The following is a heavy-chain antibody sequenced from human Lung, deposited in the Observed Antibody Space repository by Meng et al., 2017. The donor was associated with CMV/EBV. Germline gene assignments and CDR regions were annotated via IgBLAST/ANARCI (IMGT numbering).Heavy chain of an antibody. CDR1: GGSLSTYT. CDR3: ARGRGNQPLFDF. Sequence: VQLVQSGAEVKKPGSSVKVACKTSGGSLSTYTFSWVRQAPGQGLEWMGGLIPVLNKAKSAPRFQDRVTFTADETTTTAYMELSSLTFEGTAVYFCARGRGNQPLFDFWGQGTLVTVSS. V-gene: IGHV1-69*10. CDR2: LIPVLNKA. J-gene: IGHJ4*02. D-gene: IGHD2/OR15-2a*01.